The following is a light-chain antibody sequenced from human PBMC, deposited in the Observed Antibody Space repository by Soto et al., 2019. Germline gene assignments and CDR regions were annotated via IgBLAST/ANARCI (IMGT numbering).Light chain of an antibody. CDR1: SSDVGAYNS. CDR2: DVT. Sequence: QSALTQPRSVSGSPGQSVTISCTGTSSDVGAYNSVSWYQHHPGKAPKLILYDVTRRPSGVPDRFSASKSDNTASLTISGLQAEDEADYYCSSYTTSSTQVFGTGTKLTVL. J-gene: IGLJ1*01. CDR3: SSYTTSSTQV. V-gene: IGLV2-11*01.